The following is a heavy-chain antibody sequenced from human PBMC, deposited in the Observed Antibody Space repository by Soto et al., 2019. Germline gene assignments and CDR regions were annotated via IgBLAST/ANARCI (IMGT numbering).Heavy chain of an antibody. V-gene: IGHV1-69*01. D-gene: IGHD1-1*01. J-gene: IGHJ6*02. Sequence: QVQLVQSGAEVKKPGSSVKVSCKASGGTFSSYAISWVRQAPGQGLDWMGGIIPIFGTANYAQKFQGRVTITADESTSTGYMELSSLRSEDTAVYYCARVGNRTLRNGINYYYYGMDVWGQGTTVTVSS. CDR2: IIPIFGTA. CDR3: ARVGNRTLRNGINYYYYGMDV. CDR1: GGTFSSYA.